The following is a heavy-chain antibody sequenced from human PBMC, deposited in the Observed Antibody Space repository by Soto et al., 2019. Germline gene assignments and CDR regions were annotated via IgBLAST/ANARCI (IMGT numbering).Heavy chain of an antibody. V-gene: IGHV4-34*01. D-gene: IGHD1-1*01. Sequence: SETLSLTCAVYGGSFSCYYWSWIRQPPGKGLEWIGEINHSGSTNYNPSLKSRVTISVDTPKNQFSLKLSSVTAADTAVYYCARGLKGYEAGNWFDPWGQGTLVTVSS. CDR3: ARGLKGYEAGNWFDP. CDR1: GGSFSCYY. J-gene: IGHJ5*02. CDR2: INHSGST.